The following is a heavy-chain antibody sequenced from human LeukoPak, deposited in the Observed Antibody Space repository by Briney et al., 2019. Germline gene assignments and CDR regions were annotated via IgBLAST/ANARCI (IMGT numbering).Heavy chain of an antibody. J-gene: IGHJ3*02. D-gene: IGHD2-15*01. Sequence: PSETLSLTCAVYGGSFSGYYWGWIRQPPGKGLEWIGEINHSGSTNYNPSLKSRVTISVDTSKNQFSLKLSSVTAADTAVYYCARGLIRGAQDSWGQGTMVTVSS. CDR3: ARGLIRGAQDS. V-gene: IGHV4-34*01. CDR1: GGSFSGYY. CDR2: INHSGST.